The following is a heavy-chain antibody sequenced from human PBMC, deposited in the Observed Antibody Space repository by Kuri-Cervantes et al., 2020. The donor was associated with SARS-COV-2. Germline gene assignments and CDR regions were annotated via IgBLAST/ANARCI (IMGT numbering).Heavy chain of an antibody. CDR1: GGSISSYY. D-gene: IGHD6-13*01. J-gene: IGHJ4*02. CDR3: ARDRRPAAAGTFFDY. CDR2: IYYSGIT. V-gene: IGHV4-59*12. Sequence: SETLSLTCTVSGGSISSYYWNWIRQSPGKGLEWIGNIYYSGITNYNPALKSRLTISVDTSKNQFSLKLSSVTAADTAVYYCARDRRPAAAGTFFDYWGQGTLVTVSS.